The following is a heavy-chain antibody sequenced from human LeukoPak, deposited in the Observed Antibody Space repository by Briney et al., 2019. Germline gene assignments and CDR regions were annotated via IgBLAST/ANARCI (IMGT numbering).Heavy chain of an antibody. CDR2: VSSSSSYI. Sequence: GGSLRLSCAASGLTFSNDNMNWVRQAPGKGLEWVSSVSSSSSYIYYADSVKGRFTISRDNAKNSLYLQMNSLRADDTAVYYCARDLVAATNLPFDYWGQGTLVTVSS. D-gene: IGHD1-26*01. V-gene: IGHV3-21*01. J-gene: IGHJ4*02. CDR1: GLTFSNDN. CDR3: ARDLVAATNLPFDY.